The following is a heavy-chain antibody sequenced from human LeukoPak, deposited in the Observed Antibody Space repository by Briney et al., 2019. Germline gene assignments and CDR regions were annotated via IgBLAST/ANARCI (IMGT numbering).Heavy chain of an antibody. CDR2: IYSGGST. J-gene: IGHJ5*02. D-gene: IGHD6-19*01. V-gene: IGHV3-66*01. CDR1: GLTVTSNY. Sequence: GGPLRLSCAASGLTVTSNYMTWVRQAPGKGLEWVSLIYSGGSTYYADSVKGRFIISRDNSKNTLSLQMKSLRAEDTAVYYCARVRSSGWPYHWFDPWGQGTVVTVSS. CDR3: ARVRSSGWPYHWFDP.